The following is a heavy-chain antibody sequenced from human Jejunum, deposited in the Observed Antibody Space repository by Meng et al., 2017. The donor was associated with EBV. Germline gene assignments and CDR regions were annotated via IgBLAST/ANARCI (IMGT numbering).Heavy chain of an antibody. V-gene: IGHV1-46*02. J-gene: IGHJ4*02. CDR3: VGEIVAPYSFDQ. D-gene: IGHD5-12*01. CDR2: LNPNNGAK. Sequence: QVELVQSGAEVKKAVDSVKLSCKTSGYTFNDYHVHWVRQAPGQGLEWMGILNPNNGAKSYAQRIRGRVTMTRDTSTSTVYMELSSLRSEDTALYYCVGEIVAPYSFDQWGQGTLVTASS. CDR1: GYTFNDYH.